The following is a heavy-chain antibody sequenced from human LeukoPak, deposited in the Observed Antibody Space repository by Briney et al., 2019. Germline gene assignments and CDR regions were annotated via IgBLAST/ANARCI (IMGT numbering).Heavy chain of an antibody. J-gene: IGHJ3*02. CDR2: IRSRVNSYAT. Sequence: GGSLRLSCAASGFTFSGSAMHWVRQASGKGLEWVGRIRSRVNSYATAYGASVKGRFTISRDDSKNTAYLHMNSLKTEDTAVYYCTGQKPLGFYSGDSYYDGFAFDIWGQGTMVTVSS. V-gene: IGHV3-73*01. CDR3: TGQKPLGFYSGDSYYDGFAFDI. CDR1: GFTFSGSA. D-gene: IGHD2-15*01.